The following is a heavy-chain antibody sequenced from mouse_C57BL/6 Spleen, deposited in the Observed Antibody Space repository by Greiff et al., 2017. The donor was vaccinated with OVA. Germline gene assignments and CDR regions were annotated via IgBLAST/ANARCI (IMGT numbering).Heavy chain of an antibody. D-gene: IGHD3-1*01. CDR2: ISSGGDYI. CDR3: TRDHSGGYFDY. Sequence: EVQLVESGEGLVKPGGSLKLSCAASGFTFSSYAMSWVRQTPEKRLEWVASISSGGDYIYYADTVKGRFTISRDNARNTLYLQMSSLKYEDTDMYYCTRDHSGGYFDYWGQGTTLTVSS. J-gene: IGHJ2*01. V-gene: IGHV5-9-1*02. CDR1: GFTFSSYA.